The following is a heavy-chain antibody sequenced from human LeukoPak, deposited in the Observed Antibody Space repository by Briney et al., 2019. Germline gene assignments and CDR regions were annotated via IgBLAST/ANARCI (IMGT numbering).Heavy chain of an antibody. CDR2: ISYDGSNK. CDR3: AREVGEMATTLDY. J-gene: IGHJ4*02. Sequence: TGGSLRLSCAASGFTFSSYAMHWVRQAPGKGLEWVAVISYDGSNKYYADSVKGRLTISRDNSKNTLYLQMNSLRAEDTAVYYCAREVGEMATTLDYWGQGTLVTVSS. CDR1: GFTFSSYA. D-gene: IGHD5-24*01. V-gene: IGHV3-30*01.